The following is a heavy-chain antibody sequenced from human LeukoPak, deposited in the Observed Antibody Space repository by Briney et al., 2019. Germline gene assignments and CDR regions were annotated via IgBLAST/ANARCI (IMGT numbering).Heavy chain of an antibody. J-gene: IGHJ6*03. CDR2: IYPGDSDT. CDR3: ARQSMHYDFWSGSPIYYYMDV. Sequence: GESLKISCKGSGYSFTSHWIGWVRQMPGKGLEWMGIIYPGDSDTRYSPSFQGQVTISADKSISTAYLQWSSLKASDTAMYYCARQSMHYDFWSGSPIYYYMDVWGKGTTVTVSS. D-gene: IGHD3-3*01. V-gene: IGHV5-51*01. CDR1: GYSFTSHW.